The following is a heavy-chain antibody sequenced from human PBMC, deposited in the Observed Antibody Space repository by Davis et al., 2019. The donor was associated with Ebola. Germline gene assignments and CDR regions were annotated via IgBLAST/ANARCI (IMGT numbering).Heavy chain of an antibody. V-gene: IGHV1-18*01. D-gene: IGHD3-10*01. Sequence: AASVKVSCKASGYTFTSYAMHWVRQAPGQGLEWMGRIIPILGIANYAQKLQGRVTMTTDTSTSTVYMELRSLRSDDTAVYYCARGITMVRGVSWFDPWGQGTLVTVSS. CDR2: IIPILGIA. CDR3: ARGITMVRGVSWFDP. J-gene: IGHJ5*02. CDR1: GYTFTSYA.